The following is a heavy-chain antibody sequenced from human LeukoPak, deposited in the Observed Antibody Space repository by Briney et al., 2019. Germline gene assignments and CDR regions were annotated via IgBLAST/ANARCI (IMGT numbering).Heavy chain of an antibody. CDR1: GFAVSDNY. CDR2: VYSGGNT. V-gene: IGHV3-53*01. CDR3: AKDLETHDTSAC. J-gene: IGHJ4*02. D-gene: IGHD3-22*01. Sequence: PGGSLRLSCTASGFAVSDNYMAWVRQAPGKGLEWVSVVYSGGNTYYADSVEGRFTISRDNSKNTLYLQMNSLRVEDTAVYYCAKDLETHDTSACWGQGTLVTVS.